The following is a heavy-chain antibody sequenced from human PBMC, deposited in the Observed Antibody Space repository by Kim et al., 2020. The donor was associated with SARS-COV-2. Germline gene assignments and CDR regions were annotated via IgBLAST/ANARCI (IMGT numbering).Heavy chain of an antibody. D-gene: IGHD3-16*02. Sequence: SRVTISVDTSKNQFSLKLSSVTAADTAVYYCARRLYDYVWGSYRQNWFDPWGQGTLVTVSS. CDR3: ARRLYDYVWGSYRQNWFDP. V-gene: IGHV4-34*01. J-gene: IGHJ5*02.